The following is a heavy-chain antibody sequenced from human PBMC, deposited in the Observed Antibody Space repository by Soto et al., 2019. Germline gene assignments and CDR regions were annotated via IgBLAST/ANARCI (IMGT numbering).Heavy chain of an antibody. CDR3: MRSYGDSYYFYYGMDV. D-gene: IGHD2-21*02. J-gene: IGHJ6*02. Sequence: VRQINGKGLEWMGIINPGNSDTTYSPSFQGQVTISADNSINTAYLQWSSLRASDTAMYYCMRSYGDSYYFYYGMDVWGQGTTVTVSS. CDR2: INPGNSDT. V-gene: IGHV5-51*01.